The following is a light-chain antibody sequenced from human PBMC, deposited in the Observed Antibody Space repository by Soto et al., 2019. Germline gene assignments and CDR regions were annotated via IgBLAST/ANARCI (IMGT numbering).Light chain of an antibody. V-gene: IGLV2-23*02. J-gene: IGLJ2*01. CDR1: SSDVGSYNL. CDR3: SSYAGNRIFVV. CDR2: EDS. Sequence: QSALTQPASMSGSPGQSITISCTGTSSDVGSYNLVSWYQQHPGKAPKVIIYEDSRRPSGISSCFSGSKSANTASLTISGLQAEDEADYYCSSYAGNRIFVVFGGGTKLTVL.